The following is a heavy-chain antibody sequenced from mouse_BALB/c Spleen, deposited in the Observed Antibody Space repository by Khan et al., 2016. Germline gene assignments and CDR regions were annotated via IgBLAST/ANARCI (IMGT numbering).Heavy chain of an antibody. CDR3: ARSSYNGYYYAIDY. CDR2: TKPYTGEP. D-gene: IGHD1-2*01. CDR1: GYTYTNYG. Sequence: QIQLVQPGPEPKKPGAIVKISCKASGYTYTNYGMKLVKQTPETGRKWMGWTKPYTGEPTYADDIKGRFAFSLETSPTPAYLQTNHLKNEDTATYFCARSSYNGYYYAIDYSGQGTSVTVSS. J-gene: IGHJ4*01. V-gene: IGHV9-3-1*01.